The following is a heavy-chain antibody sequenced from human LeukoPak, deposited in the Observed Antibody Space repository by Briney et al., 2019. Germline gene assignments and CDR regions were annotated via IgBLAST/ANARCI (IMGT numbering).Heavy chain of an antibody. D-gene: IGHD2-8*01. CDR2: MNPNSGNT. J-gene: IGHJ4*02. CDR3: ARDLGYCTNGVCHTRFDY. Sequence: ASVKVSCKASGYTFTSYDINWVRQATGQGLEWMGWMNPNSGNTGYAQKLQGRVTMTRNTSISTAYMELSSLRSEDTAVYYCARDLGYCTNGVCHTRFDYWGQGTLVAVSS. V-gene: IGHV1-8*01. CDR1: GYTFTSYD.